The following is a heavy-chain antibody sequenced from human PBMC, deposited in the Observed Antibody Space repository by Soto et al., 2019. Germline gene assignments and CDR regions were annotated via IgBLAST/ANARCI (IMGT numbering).Heavy chain of an antibody. V-gene: IGHV1-46*01. J-gene: IGHJ1*01. CDR2: VNPSGGST. CDR3: AREENCSDGICYSEYFHR. Sequence: QVQLVQSGAEVKKPGASVKVSCKASGYIFTAYSMHWVRQAPGQGLEWMGVVNPSGGSTNNAQKFQGRITMTRDTATSTVYMNMSSLTSEDTAVYYCAREENCSDGICYSEYFHRWGQGTLVTVSS. D-gene: IGHD2-15*01. CDR1: GYIFTAYS.